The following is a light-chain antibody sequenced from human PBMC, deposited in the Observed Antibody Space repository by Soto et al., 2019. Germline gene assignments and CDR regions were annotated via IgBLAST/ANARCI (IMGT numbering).Light chain of an antibody. J-gene: IGKJ1*01. V-gene: IGKV3-15*01. Sequence: ETIMTQSPASLSVSPGERATLSCRASQSVWSKVSWYQQKPGQAPRLLFYDASTRATGIPARFSGSGSGTEFTLSISSLQSEDFAVYYCQQYYNWPRTFGQGTKADIK. CDR2: DAS. CDR3: QQYYNWPRT. CDR1: QSVWSK.